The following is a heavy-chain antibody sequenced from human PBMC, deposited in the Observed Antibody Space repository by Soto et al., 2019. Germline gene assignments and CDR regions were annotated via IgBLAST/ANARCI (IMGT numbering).Heavy chain of an antibody. V-gene: IGHV4-59*01. CDR2: IFYSGIS. D-gene: IGHD2-21*02. J-gene: IGHJ2*01. Sequence: QVQLQESGPGLVKPSETLSLTCTVSGASITSYYWSWIRQPPGRGLEWIGYIFYSGISNYNPSLKNRVTMSMETSKNQFSLRLSSVTAADTAIYFCARVAVSYCGGDCAHFDLWGRGSLVSVSS. CDR3: ARVAVSYCGGDCAHFDL. CDR1: GASITSYY.